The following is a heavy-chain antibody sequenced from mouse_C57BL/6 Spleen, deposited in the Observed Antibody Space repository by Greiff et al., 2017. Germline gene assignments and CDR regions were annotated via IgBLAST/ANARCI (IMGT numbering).Heavy chain of an antibody. CDR3: AREGDYYGSSG. V-gene: IGHV1-64*01. CDR1: GYTFTSYW. CDR2: IHPNSGST. J-gene: IGHJ4*01. Sequence: VQLQQSGAELVKPGASVKLSCKASGYTFTSYWMHWVKQRPGQGLEWIGMIHPNSGSTNYNEKFKSKATLTVDKSSSTAYMQLSSLTSEDSAVYYCAREGDYYGSSGWGQGTSVTVSS. D-gene: IGHD1-1*01.